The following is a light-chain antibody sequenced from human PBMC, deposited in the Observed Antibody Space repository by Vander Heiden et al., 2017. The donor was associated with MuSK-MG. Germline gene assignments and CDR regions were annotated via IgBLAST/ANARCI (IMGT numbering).Light chain of an antibody. CDR1: QGLSTY. J-gene: IGKJ4*01. Sequence: DIQLTQSPSFLSASIGDRVTITCRASQGLSTYLAWYQQKPGKAPNLLMFSASSLQSGVPSRFSGSGSETEFTLTISSLQPEDFATYYCQEFNTFPPTFGGGTKVEMK. CDR2: SAS. CDR3: QEFNTFPPT. V-gene: IGKV1-9*01.